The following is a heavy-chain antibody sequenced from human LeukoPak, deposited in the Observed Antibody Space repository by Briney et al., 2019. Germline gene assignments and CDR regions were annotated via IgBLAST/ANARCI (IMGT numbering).Heavy chain of an antibody. CDR3: ARKAAAGIEFDL. CDR1: GYTFSSYD. D-gene: IGHD6-13*01. V-gene: IGHV1-8*01. Sequence: GASVKVSRKASGYTFSSYDINWVRQATGQGLEWMGWMNPKSGNTGYAQKFQGRVTMTRDTSISTAYMEVSSLRSEDTAVYYCARKAAAGIEFDLWGRGTLVTVSS. J-gene: IGHJ2*01. CDR2: MNPKSGNT.